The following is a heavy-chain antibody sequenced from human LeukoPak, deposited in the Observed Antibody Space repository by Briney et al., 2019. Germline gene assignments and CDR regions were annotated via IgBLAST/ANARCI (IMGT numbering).Heavy chain of an antibody. J-gene: IGHJ4*02. CDR1: GGSISSSNW. CDR3: ARGGRGRNYYDSSGKFDY. Sequence: PSETLFLTCAVSGGSISSSNWWSWVRQPPGKGLEWIAEIYHSGSTNYNPSLKSRVTISVDKSKNQFSLKLSSVTAADTAVYYCARGGRGRNYYDSSGKFDYWGQGTLVTVSS. D-gene: IGHD3-22*01. CDR2: IYHSGST. V-gene: IGHV4-4*02.